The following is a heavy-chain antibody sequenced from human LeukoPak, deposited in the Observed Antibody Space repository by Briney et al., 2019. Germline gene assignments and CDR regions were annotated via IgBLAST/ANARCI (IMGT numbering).Heavy chain of an antibody. CDR1: GFTFSSYW. V-gene: IGHV3-74*01. D-gene: IGHD4-17*01. J-gene: IGHJ4*02. CDR2: INSDETIS. Sequence: PGGSLSLSCAASGFTFSSYWMHWVRQVPNQGLMWVSRINSDETISEYVDSVNGRFTISRDNAKNTLYLQMNSLRAEDTAVYYCARVSPNTVTTLQYFDYWGQGTLVTVSS. CDR3: ARVSPNTVTTLQYFDY.